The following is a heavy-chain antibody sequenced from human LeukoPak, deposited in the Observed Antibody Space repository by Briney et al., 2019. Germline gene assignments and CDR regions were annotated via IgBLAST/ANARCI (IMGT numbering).Heavy chain of an antibody. V-gene: IGHV1-18*01. Sequence: GASVKVSCKASGYTFTSYGISWVRQAPGQGLEWMGWISAYNGNTNYAQKLQGRVTMTTDTSTSTAYMELRSLRSDDTAAYYCARDLVPQDYYDSSGYYSGYFDYWGQGTLVTVSS. D-gene: IGHD3-22*01. CDR3: ARDLVPQDYYDSSGYYSGYFDY. CDR2: ISAYNGNT. CDR1: GYTFTSYG. J-gene: IGHJ4*02.